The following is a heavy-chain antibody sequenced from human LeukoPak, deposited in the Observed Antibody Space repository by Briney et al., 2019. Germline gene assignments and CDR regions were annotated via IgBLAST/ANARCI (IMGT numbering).Heavy chain of an antibody. D-gene: IGHD4-17*01. V-gene: IGHV4-61*02. CDR1: GGSISSGSYY. Sequence: SETLSLTCTVFGGSISSGSYYWSWIRQPAGKGLEWIGRIYTSGSTNYNPSLKSRVTISVDTSKNQFSLKLSSVTAADTAVYYCASCYGDYGDAFDIWGQGTMVTVSS. CDR3: ASCYGDYGDAFDI. J-gene: IGHJ3*02. CDR2: IYTSGST.